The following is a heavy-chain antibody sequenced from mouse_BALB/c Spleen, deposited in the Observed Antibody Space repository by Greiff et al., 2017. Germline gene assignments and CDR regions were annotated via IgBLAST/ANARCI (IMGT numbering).Heavy chain of an antibody. Sequence: EVKLMESGGGLVKPGGSLKLSCAASGFAFSSYDMSWVRQTPEKRLEWVAYISSGGGSTYYPDTVKGRFTISRDNAKNTLYLQMSSLKSEDTAMYYCARQEWYYYAMDDWGQGTSVTGSS. D-gene: IGHD1-3*01. CDR3: ARQEWYYYAMDD. J-gene: IGHJ4*01. CDR1: GFAFSSYD. V-gene: IGHV5-12-1*01. CDR2: ISSGGGST.